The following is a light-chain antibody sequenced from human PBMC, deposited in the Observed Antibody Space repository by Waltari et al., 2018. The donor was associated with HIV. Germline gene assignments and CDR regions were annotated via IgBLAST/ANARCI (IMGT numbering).Light chain of an antibody. CDR3: QSYDSNLSGL. V-gene: IGLV1-40*01. CDR1: SSNIGAGYD. Sequence: QSELTQPPSVSAAPGQRVTISCTGSSSNIGAGYDVHWYQQVPGRAPKVVSYGNSNRPSWVPDRFSGSKSGSSASLVITGLQSEDEADYYCQSYDSNLSGLFGGGTKVTVL. J-gene: IGLJ2*01. CDR2: GNS.